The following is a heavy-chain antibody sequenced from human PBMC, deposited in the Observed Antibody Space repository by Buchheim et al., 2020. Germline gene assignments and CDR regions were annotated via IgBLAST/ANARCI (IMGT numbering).Heavy chain of an antibody. CDR2: IYYSGST. CDR3: ARDGSYYRYFDY. J-gene: IGHJ4*02. D-gene: IGHD1-26*01. V-gene: IGHV4-59*01. CDR1: GGSISSYY. Sequence: QVQLQESGPGLVKPSETLSLTCTVSGGSISSYYWSWIRQPPGKGLEWIGYIYYSGSTNYNPSLKSRVTISVDTSKNQFSLKLSPVTAADTAVYYCARDGSYYRYFDYWGQGTL.